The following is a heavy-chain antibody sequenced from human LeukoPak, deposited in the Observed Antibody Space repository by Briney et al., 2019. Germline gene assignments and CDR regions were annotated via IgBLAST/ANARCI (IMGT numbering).Heavy chain of an antibody. CDR2: ISAYNGNT. CDR3: ARSYDYVWGSYRFPGY. J-gene: IGHJ4*02. CDR1: GYTFTSYG. D-gene: IGHD3-16*02. Sequence: ASVKVSCKASGYTFTSYGISWVRQAPGQGLEWMGWISAYNGNTNYAQKLQGRVTMTTDTSTSTAYMELRSLRSDDTAVYYCARSYDYVWGSYRFPGYWGQGTLVTVSS. V-gene: IGHV1-18*01.